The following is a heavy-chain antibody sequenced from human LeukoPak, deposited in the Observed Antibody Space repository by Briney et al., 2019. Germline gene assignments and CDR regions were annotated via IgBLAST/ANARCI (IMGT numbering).Heavy chain of an antibody. Sequence: SETLSLTCAVYGGSFSGYYWTWIRQPPGKGLEGIGEINHGGSTKYNPSLKSRVTISVDTSKNQFSLKLSSVTAADTAMYYCASPGGDEYYYGSGSQPRDYWGQGTLVTVSS. J-gene: IGHJ4*02. CDR2: INHGGST. D-gene: IGHD3-10*01. V-gene: IGHV4-34*01. CDR3: ASPGGDEYYYGSGSQPRDY. CDR1: GGSFSGYY.